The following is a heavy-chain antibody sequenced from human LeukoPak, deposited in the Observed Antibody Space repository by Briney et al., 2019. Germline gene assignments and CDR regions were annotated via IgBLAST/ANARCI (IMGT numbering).Heavy chain of an antibody. CDR3: ARGIGTAYFDY. CDR1: GFTFSSYG. V-gene: IGHV3-33*08. D-gene: IGHD5-18*01. Sequence: GGSLRLSCAASGFTFSSYGMHWVRQAPGKGLEWVAVIWYDGSNKYYADSVKGRFTISRDNSKNTLYLQMNSLRAEDTAVYYCARGIGTAYFDYWGQGTLVTVSS. J-gene: IGHJ4*02. CDR2: IWYDGSNK.